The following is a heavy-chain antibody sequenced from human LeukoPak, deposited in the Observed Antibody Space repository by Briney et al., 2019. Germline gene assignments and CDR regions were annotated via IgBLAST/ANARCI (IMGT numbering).Heavy chain of an antibody. J-gene: IGHJ4*02. Sequence: SETLSLTCTVSGGSISSGDYYWSWIRQPPGKGLEWIGYIYYSGSTYYNPSLKSRVTISVDTSKNHFSLKLSSVTAADTAVYYCARGQWLPVFDFWGQGTLVTVSS. CDR2: IYYSGST. V-gene: IGHV4-30-4*02. D-gene: IGHD3-22*01. CDR3: ARGQWLPVFDF. CDR1: GGSISSGDYY.